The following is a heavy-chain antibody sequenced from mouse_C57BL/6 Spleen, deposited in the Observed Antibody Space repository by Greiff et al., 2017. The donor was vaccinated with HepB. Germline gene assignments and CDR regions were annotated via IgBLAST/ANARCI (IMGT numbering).Heavy chain of an antibody. D-gene: IGHD1-1*01. J-gene: IGHJ1*03. Sequence: EVMLVESGGGLVKPGGSLKLSCAASGFTFSSYTMSWVRQTPEKRLEWVATISGGGGNTYYPDSVKGRFTISRDNAKNTLYLQMSSLRSEDTALYYCARDPSYGSVSYWYFDVWGTGTTVTVSS. V-gene: IGHV5-9*01. CDR2: ISGGGGNT. CDR3: ARDPSYGSVSYWYFDV. CDR1: GFTFSSYT.